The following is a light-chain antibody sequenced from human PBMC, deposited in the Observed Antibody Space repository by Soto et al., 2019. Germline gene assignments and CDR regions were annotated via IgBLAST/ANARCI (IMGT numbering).Light chain of an antibody. J-gene: IGKJ2*01. CDR1: LSVGGW. V-gene: IGKV1-12*01. CDR2: AAS. CDR3: QQTNSPYI. Sequence: DIQMTQSPSSVSASLGDSVSINCRASLSVGGWLAWYRQKPGKAPELLIFAASTLNSGVPSRFSGSVSGTDFTLTISSLQPEDVASYYCQQTNSPYIFGQGTKVEI.